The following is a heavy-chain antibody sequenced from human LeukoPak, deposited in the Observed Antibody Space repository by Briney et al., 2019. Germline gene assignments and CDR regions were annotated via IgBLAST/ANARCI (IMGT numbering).Heavy chain of an antibody. CDR2: IIPIFGTA. CDR1: GGTFSSYA. V-gene: IGHV1-69*13. CDR3: ARSVSPLYYYYYGMDV. D-gene: IGHD4-17*01. J-gene: IGHJ6*02. Sequence: GASVTVSCTASGGTFSSYAISWVRQATGQGLEWMGGIIPIFGTANYAQKFQGRVTITADESTSTAYMELSSLRSEDTAVYYCARSVSPLYYYYYGMDVWGQGTTVTVSS.